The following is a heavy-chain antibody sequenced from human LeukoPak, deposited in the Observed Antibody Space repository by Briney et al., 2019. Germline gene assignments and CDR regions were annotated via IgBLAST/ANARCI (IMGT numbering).Heavy chain of an antibody. CDR2: IRYDGGDE. J-gene: IGHJ4*02. CDR3: ARDRAVGSTSNYFDF. CDR1: GFTFSSYV. D-gene: IGHD1-26*01. Sequence: GGSLRLSCAASGFTFSSYVMNWVRQAPGKGLEWVGFIRYDGGDEYYADSVKGRFTISRDNSKNTLSLQMNSLRVEDTAVYYCARDRAVGSTSNYFDFWGQGTLVTVSS. V-gene: IGHV3-30*02.